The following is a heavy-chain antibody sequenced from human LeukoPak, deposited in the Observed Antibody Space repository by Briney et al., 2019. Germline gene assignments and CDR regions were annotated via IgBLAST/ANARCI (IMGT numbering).Heavy chain of an antibody. CDR2: IIPIFGTA. J-gene: IGHJ6*03. Sequence: SVKVSCKASGGTFSSYAISWVRQAPGQGLEWMGGIIPIFGTANYAQKFQGRVTITADKSTSTAYMELSSLRSEDTAVYYCARGGDTAYYYYYMDVWGKGATVTVSS. V-gene: IGHV1-69*06. CDR3: ARGGDTAYYYYYMDV. CDR1: GGTFSSYA. D-gene: IGHD5-18*01.